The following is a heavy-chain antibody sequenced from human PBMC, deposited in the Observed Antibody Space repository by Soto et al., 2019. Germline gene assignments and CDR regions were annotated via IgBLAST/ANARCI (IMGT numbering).Heavy chain of an antibody. D-gene: IGHD3-3*01. CDR1: GYTLTSYD. Sequence: ASVKVSCKASGYTLTSYDINWVRQATGQGLEWMGWMDPNSGNTGYAQKFQGRVTMTRNTSISTAYMELSSLRSEDTAVYYCARGIRGTIFGVPLTNRYYLDVWGKGTTVTVSS. CDR3: ARGIRGTIFGVPLTNRYYLDV. CDR2: MDPNSGNT. J-gene: IGHJ6*03. V-gene: IGHV1-8*01.